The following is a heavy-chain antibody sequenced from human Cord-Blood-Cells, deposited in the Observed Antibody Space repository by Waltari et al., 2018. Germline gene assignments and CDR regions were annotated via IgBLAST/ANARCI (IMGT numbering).Heavy chain of an antibody. J-gene: IGHJ5*02. V-gene: IGHV1-69*01. CDR3: ARSWNYNWFDP. CDR2: IIPIFGTA. D-gene: IGHD1-7*01. Sequence: QVQLVQSGAEVKKPGSSVKVSCKASAGTFSSYAITWVRQAPGKGLEWMGGIIPIFGTANYAQKFQGRVTITADESTSTAYMELSSLRSEDTAVYYCARSWNYNWFDPWGQGTLVTVSS. CDR1: AGTFSSYA.